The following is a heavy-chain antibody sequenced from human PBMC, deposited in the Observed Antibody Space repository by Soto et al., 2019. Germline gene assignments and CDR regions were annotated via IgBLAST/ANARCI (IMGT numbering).Heavy chain of an antibody. Sequence: EVQLVESGGGLVKPGGSLRLSCAASGFTFSSYSMNWVRQAPGKGLEWVSSINSGSSYISYADSVKGRFTISRDNAKNXXYLQMTSLRAEDTAVYYCARETYYYASGSYRYFDLWGRGTLVTVSS. CDR2: INSGSSYI. CDR1: GFTFSSYS. CDR3: ARETYYYASGSYRYFDL. V-gene: IGHV3-21*01. D-gene: IGHD3-10*01. J-gene: IGHJ2*01.